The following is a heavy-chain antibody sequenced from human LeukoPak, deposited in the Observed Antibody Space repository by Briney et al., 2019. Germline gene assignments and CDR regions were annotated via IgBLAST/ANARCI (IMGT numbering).Heavy chain of an antibody. CDR2: INPNSGGT. CDR3: ARASRGLLRFLEGNWFDP. D-gene: IGHD3-3*01. Sequence: GASVKVSCKASGYTFTGYYMHWVRQAPGQGLEWMGWINPNSGGTNYAQKFQGRVTMTRDTSISTAYMELSRLRSDDTAVYYCARASRGLLRFLEGNWFDPWGQGTLVTVSS. J-gene: IGHJ5*02. CDR1: GYTFTGYY. V-gene: IGHV1-2*02.